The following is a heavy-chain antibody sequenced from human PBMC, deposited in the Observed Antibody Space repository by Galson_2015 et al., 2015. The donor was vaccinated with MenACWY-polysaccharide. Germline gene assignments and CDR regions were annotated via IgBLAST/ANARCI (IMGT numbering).Heavy chain of an antibody. Sequence: SETLSLTCTVSGGSISTYYWSWIRQPPGKGLEWIGCSYNSGSTNYNPSLKSQVTVSVDTSKNQFSLGLSSVTAADTAVYYCAATRQWLAFDYWGQGFLVTVSS. D-gene: IGHD6-19*01. CDR1: GGSISTYY. CDR2: SYNSGST. CDR3: AATRQWLAFDY. V-gene: IGHV4-59*12. J-gene: IGHJ4*02.